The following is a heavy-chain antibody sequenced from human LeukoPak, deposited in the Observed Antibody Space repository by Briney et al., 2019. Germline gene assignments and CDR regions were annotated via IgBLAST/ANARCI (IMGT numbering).Heavy chain of an antibody. CDR3: ARQNLYNWFDS. D-gene: IGHD2-8*01. CDR1: GASISSSY. J-gene: IGHJ5*01. CDR2: IQGSGST. Sequence: SETLSHTCAVSGASISSSYWGWIRQSPGKGLEWIGYIQGSGSTDYNPSLKSRAIISLDRSKNDFSLKMSSVTAADTAVYYCARQNLYNWFDSWGQGALVTVSS. V-gene: IGHV4-59*08.